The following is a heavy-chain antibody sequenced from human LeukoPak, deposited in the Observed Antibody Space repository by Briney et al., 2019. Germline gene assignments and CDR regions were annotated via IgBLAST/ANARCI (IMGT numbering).Heavy chain of an antibody. CDR3: ASSRYNGYADWCFDL. CDR1: VRSISSGGDY. V-gene: IGHV4-31*03. CDR2: FSNSGST. J-gene: IGHJ2*01. D-gene: IGHD5-12*01. Sequence: PSETLSLTCTVSVRSISSGGDYCTWICQHPGKGLQWIWCFSNSGSTYYNPSLKSRLTISVDTSKNQISLKLSSVTAADTAVYYCASSRYNGYADWCFDLWGRGTLVTVCS.